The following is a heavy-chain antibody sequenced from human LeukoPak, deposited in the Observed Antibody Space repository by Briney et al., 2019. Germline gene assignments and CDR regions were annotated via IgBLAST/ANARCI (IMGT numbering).Heavy chain of an antibody. V-gene: IGHV3-23*01. CDR1: GFTFSGYA. CDR2: ISGSGGST. Sequence: GGSLRPSCASSGFTFSGYAMSWVRQAPGKGLECVSAISGSGGSTYYADCVMGRFTISGDNSKNTLYLKMNSLRAEDTAVYCCAKVSGACYYFDYWGQGTLVTVSS. D-gene: IGHD2-15*01. CDR3: AKVSGACYYFDY. J-gene: IGHJ4*02.